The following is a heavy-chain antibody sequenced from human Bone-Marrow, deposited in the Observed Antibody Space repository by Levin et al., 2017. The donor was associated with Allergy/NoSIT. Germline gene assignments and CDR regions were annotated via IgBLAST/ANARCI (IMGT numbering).Heavy chain of an antibody. CDR1: GFTFSSYG. CDR2: ISYDGSNK. D-gene: IGHD6-13*01. J-gene: IGHJ4*02. Sequence: GGSLRLSCAASGFTFSSYGMHWVRQAPGKGLEWVAVISYDGSNKYYADSVKGRFTISRDNSKNTLYLQMNSLRAEDTAVYYCAKAGSSSWYAPAYYFDYWGQGTLVTVSS. V-gene: IGHV3-30*18. CDR3: AKAGSSSWYAPAYYFDY.